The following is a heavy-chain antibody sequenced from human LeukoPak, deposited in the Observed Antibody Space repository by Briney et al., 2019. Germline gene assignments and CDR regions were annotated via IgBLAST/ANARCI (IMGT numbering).Heavy chain of an antibody. CDR2: INHSGST. CDR3: ARERRITMIVVVITTQYYFDY. J-gene: IGHJ4*02. V-gene: IGHV4-38-2*02. D-gene: IGHD3-22*01. Sequence: PSETLSLTCAVSDYSISSGYYWGWIRQPPGKGLEWIGEINHSGSTNYNPSLKSRVTISVDTSKNQFSLKLSSVTAADTAVYYCARERRITMIVVVITTQYYFDYWGQGTLVTVSS. CDR1: DYSISSGYY.